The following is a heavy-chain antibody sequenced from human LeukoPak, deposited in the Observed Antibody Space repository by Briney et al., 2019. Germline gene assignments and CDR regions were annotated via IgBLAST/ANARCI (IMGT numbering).Heavy chain of an antibody. V-gene: IGHV4-30-4*01. J-gene: IGHJ6*02. CDR2: IYYSGST. CDR1: GGSISSGDYY. CDR3: ARGRGAYCGGDCVSSYYYYGMDV. Sequence: SETLSLTCTVSGGSISSGDYYWSWIRQPPGKGLEWIGYIYYSGSTYYNPSLKSRVTISVDTSKNQFSLKLSSVTAADTAVYYCARGRGAYCGGDCVSSYYYYGMDVWGQGTTVTVSS. D-gene: IGHD2-21*02.